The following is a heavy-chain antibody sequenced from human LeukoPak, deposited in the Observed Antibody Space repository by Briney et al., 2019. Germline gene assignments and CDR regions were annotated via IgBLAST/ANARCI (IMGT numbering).Heavy chain of an antibody. D-gene: IGHD6-13*01. J-gene: IGHJ6*03. Sequence: PSETLSLTCAVYGGSFSGYYWSWIRQPPGKGLEWIGEINHSGSTNYNPSLKSRVTISVDTSKNQFSLKLSSVTAADTAVYYCARGRSSWSDYYYYMDVWGKGTTVTVSS. CDR1: GGSFSGYY. CDR3: ARGRSSWSDYYYYMDV. V-gene: IGHV4-34*01. CDR2: INHSGST.